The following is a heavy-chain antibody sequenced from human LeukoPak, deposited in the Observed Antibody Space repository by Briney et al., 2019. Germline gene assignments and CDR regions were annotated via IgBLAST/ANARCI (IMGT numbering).Heavy chain of an antibody. CDR3: EWFGESFNGGMDV. CDR2: TYSGGST. D-gene: IGHD3-10*01. CDR1: GITVSNNH. V-gene: IGHV3-66*01. Sequence: GGTLRLSCAASGITVSNNHMNWVRQAPGKGPEWVSVTYSGGSTYYADSVKGRFTISRDNSKNTLYLQMNSLRVDDTAVYYCEWFGESFNGGMDVWGQGTTVTVSS. J-gene: IGHJ6*02.